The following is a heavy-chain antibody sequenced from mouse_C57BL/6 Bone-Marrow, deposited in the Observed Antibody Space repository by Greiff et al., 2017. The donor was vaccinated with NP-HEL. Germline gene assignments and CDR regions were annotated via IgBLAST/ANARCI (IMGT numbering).Heavy chain of an antibody. CDR3: TTGAMDY. CDR1: GFNIKDDY. J-gene: IGHJ4*01. Sequence: VQLQQSGAELVRPGASVKLSCTASGFNIKDDYMHWVKQRPEQGLEWIGWIDPENGDTEYASMFQGKATITADTSSNTAYLQLSSLTSEDTAVYYCTTGAMDYWGQGTSVTVSS. CDR2: IDPENGDT. V-gene: IGHV14-4*01.